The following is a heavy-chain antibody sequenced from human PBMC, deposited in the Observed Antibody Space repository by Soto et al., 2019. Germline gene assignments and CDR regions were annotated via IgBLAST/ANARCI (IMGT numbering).Heavy chain of an antibody. J-gene: IGHJ6*02. CDR3: ARKGECISTSCYYYYAMDV. V-gene: IGHV3-33*08. Sequence: GGSLRLSCAASGFTFSSYGMHWVRQAPGKGLEWVAVIWYDGSNKNYADSVKGRFTISRDNSKNTLYLQMNSLRAEDTAVYYCARKGECISTSCYYYYAMDVWGQGTTVTVS. CDR1: GFTFSSYG. D-gene: IGHD2-2*01. CDR2: IWYDGSNK.